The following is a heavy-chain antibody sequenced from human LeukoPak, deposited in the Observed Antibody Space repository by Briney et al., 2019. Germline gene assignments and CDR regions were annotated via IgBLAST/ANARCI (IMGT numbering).Heavy chain of an antibody. CDR1: GYRFTSYW. Sequence: GESLKISCKGSGYRFTSYWIGWVRQMPGKGLEWMGIIYPGDSDTRYSPSFQGQVTISADKSISTAYLQWSSLKASDTAMYYCARHGKREIAVVDYWGQGTLVTVSS. CDR2: IYPGDSDT. V-gene: IGHV5-51*01. J-gene: IGHJ4*02. CDR3: ARHGKREIAVVDY. D-gene: IGHD6-19*01.